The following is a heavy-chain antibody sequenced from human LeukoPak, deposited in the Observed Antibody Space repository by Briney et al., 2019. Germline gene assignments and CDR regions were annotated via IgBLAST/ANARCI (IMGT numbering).Heavy chain of an antibody. J-gene: IGHJ4*02. D-gene: IGHD2-15*01. Sequence: SETLSLTCTVSGASISIGSFYWTWIRQPAGTGLEWIGRIYTSGSTYYSPSLKSRVTISVDTSKNQFSLKLSSVTAADTAVYYCAREGDSGYCSGGSCYGWRNLDYWGQGTLVTVSS. CDR2: IYTSGST. V-gene: IGHV4-61*02. CDR3: AREGDSGYCSGGSCYGWRNLDY. CDR1: GASISIGSFY.